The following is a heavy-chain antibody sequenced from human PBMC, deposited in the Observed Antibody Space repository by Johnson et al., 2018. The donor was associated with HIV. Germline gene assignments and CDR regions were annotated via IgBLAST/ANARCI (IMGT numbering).Heavy chain of an antibody. D-gene: IGHD3-3*01. CDR2: IKQDGSEK. V-gene: IGHV3-7*05. Sequence: VQLVESGGGLVQPGGSLRLSCAASGFTFSSYWMSWVRQAPGKGLEWVANIKQDGSEKNYVDSVKGRFTISRDNAKNSLYLQMNSLRAEDTAVYYCARDRPSSSFWSGYDAFDIWGQGTMVTVSS. CDR1: GFTFSSYW. J-gene: IGHJ3*02. CDR3: ARDRPSSSFWSGYDAFDI.